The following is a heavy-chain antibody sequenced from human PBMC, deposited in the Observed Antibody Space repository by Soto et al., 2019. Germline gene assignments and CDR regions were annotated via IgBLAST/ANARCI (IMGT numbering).Heavy chain of an antibody. J-gene: IGHJ3*02. V-gene: IGHV3-53*01. D-gene: IGHD4-17*01. CDR2: IYSGGST. CDR3: AGNGDYYYRFGAFDI. Sequence: GGSLRLSCAASGFTVSSNYMSWVRQAPGKGLEWVSVIYSGGSTYYADSVKGRFTISRDNSKNTLYLQMNSLRAEDTAVYYCAGNGDYYYRFGAFDIWGQGTMVTVSS. CDR1: GFTVSSNY.